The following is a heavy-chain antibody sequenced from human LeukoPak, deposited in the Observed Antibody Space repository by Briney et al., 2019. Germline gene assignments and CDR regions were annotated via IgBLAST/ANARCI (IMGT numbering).Heavy chain of an antibody. CDR1: GYTLTSYD. J-gene: IGHJ5*02. CDR2: MNPNSGNT. V-gene: IGHV1-8*01. D-gene: IGHD2-15*01. Sequence: GASVKVSCKASGYTLTSYDINWVRQATGQGLEWMGWMNPNSGNTGYAQKFQGRVTMTRNTSISTAYMELSSLRSEDTAVYYCARGPICSGGSCYSLNWFDPWGQGTLVTVSS. CDR3: ARGPICSGGSCYSLNWFDP.